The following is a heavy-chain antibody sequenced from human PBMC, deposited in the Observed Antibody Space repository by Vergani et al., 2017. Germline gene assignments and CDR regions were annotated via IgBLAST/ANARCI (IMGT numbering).Heavy chain of an antibody. CDR1: GFTFIMHA. V-gene: IGHV3-23*04. D-gene: IGHD2-8*01. Sequence: EVLLAESGGRMVRPGGSLRLSCAASGFTFIMHAMSWVRQAPGKGLEWVSTLSASDRRTHYADSVKGRFIISRDNTNNSLFLQLRSLRAEDAAVYYCARDCTSGGCPDNYGMDVWGQGATVTVSS. CDR3: ARDCTSGGCPDNYGMDV. J-gene: IGHJ6*02. CDR2: LSASDRRT.